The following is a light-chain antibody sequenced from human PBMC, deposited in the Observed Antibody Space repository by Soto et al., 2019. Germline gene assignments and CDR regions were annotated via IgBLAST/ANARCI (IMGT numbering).Light chain of an antibody. CDR2: KAS. CDR1: QNIRSW. CDR3: QQYDVYSK. J-gene: IGKJ1*01. V-gene: IGKV1-5*03. Sequence: DIQMTQSPSTLSASVGDRVTITCRASQNIRSWLAWYQQKPGKAPKLLIYKASNLESGVPSRFSDSGSGTEFTLTISSLQPDDFGTYYCQQYDVYSKFGQGTRVDVK.